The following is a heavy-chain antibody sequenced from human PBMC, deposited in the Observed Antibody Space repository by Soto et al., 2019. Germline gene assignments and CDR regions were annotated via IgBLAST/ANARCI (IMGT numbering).Heavy chain of an antibody. CDR2: ISYDGSNK. CDR1: VFTFSSYG. V-gene: IGHV3-30*18. D-gene: IGHD3-10*01. Sequence: GVSLRLSFAASVFTFSSYGMHWVRQAPGKVLEWVAVISYDGSNKYYADSVKGRFTISIDNSKNTLYRQMNSLRAEETAVYYCAKRYYGSGSPLSADYSYGRDVWGQGTTVTVSS. CDR3: AKRYYGSGSPLSADYSYGRDV. J-gene: IGHJ6*02.